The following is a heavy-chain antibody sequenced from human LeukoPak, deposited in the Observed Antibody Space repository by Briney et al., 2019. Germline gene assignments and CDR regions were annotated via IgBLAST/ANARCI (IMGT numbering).Heavy chain of an antibody. Sequence: SETLSLTCVVSGGSVSGYYWGWIRQPPGRGLEWIGYVYYSGSTNYNPSFKSRITISVDTSRNQFSLQLSSVTAADTAVYYCARIHRYCSGGACYVLDDWGQGTLVAISS. CDR1: GGSVSGYY. V-gene: IGHV4-59*02. CDR2: VYYSGST. CDR3: ARIHRYCSGGACYVLDD. D-gene: IGHD2-15*01. J-gene: IGHJ4*02.